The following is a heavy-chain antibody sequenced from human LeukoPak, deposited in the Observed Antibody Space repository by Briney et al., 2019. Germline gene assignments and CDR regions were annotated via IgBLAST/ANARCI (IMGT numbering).Heavy chain of an antibody. V-gene: IGHV4-31*02. Sequence: SETLSLTCTVSGGSISSGGYYWSWIRQHPGKGLEWIGYIYYSGSTYYNPSLKSRVTISVDTSKNQFSLKLSSVTAADTAVYYCARDQTMVTRLSYYYYGMDVWGQGTTVTVSS. CDR2: IYYSGST. CDR3: ARDQTMVTRLSYYYYGMDV. J-gene: IGHJ6*02. D-gene: IGHD5-18*01. CDR1: GGSISSGGYY.